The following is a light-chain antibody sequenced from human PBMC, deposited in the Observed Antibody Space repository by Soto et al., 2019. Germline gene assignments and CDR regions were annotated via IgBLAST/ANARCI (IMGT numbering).Light chain of an antibody. CDR3: QQLSRYPLT. CDR1: QALSNY. Sequence: EIQLTQSPSVLSASVAYTLTITCRASQALSNYLAWYQQKPGKAPDLLIYSASTLQSGVPSRFSGSGSETEFSLTIRALQPEDFATYYCQQLSRYPLTFGGGTKVDI. CDR2: SAS. V-gene: IGKV1-9*01. J-gene: IGKJ4*01.